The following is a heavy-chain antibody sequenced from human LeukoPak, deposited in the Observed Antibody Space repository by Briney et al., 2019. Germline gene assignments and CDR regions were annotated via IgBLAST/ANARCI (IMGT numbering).Heavy chain of an antibody. D-gene: IGHD5-24*01. CDR2: IKQDGSKK. CDR1: GFTFSSYS. V-gene: IGHV3-7*01. J-gene: IGHJ4*02. CDR3: TKVGYIDEGIDY. Sequence: GGSLRLSCAASGFTFSSYSMNWVRQAPGKGLEWVANIKQDGSKKSYVDSVKGRFTISRDNAKNSLYLQMNSLRAEDTAIYYCTKVGYIDEGIDYWGQGTLVTVSS.